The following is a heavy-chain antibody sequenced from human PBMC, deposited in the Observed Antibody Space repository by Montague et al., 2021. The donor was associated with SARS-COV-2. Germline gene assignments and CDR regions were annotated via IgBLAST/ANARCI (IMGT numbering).Heavy chain of an antibody. V-gene: IGHV4-39*01. CDR1: GGSISSSSYY. D-gene: IGHD3-22*01. Sequence: SETLSLTCTVSGGSISSSSYYWGWIRQPPGKGLEWIGSIYYSGSTYYNPSPKSRVTISVDTSKNQFSLKLSSVTAADTAVYYSASPTCYYDSSGSDAFDIWGQGIMVTVSS. CDR3: ASPTCYYDSSGSDAFDI. J-gene: IGHJ3*02. CDR2: IYYSGST.